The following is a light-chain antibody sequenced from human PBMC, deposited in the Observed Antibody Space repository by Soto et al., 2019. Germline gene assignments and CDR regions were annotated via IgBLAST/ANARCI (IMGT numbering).Light chain of an antibody. CDR1: QNISTW. J-gene: IGKJ2*01. CDR2: DVS. CDR3: QQCYNYFHT. V-gene: IGKV1-5*01. Sequence: DIQMTQSPSILSASVGDRVTITCRASQNISTWLAWYQQKPGKAPKLLIHDVSSLESGVPSRFSGSGSGTEFTLTITSLQPDDFATYYCQQCYNYFHTFCQGTKVDIK.